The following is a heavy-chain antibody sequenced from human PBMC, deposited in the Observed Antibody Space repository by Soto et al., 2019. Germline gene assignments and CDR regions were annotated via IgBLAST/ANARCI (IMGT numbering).Heavy chain of an antibody. Sequence: PGEYLKTSCKGPGYSFTSYWIGWVRQMPGKGLAWMGIIYPGDSDTRYSPSFQGQVTISADKALSTAYLQWSSLKAPDTATYDCARRPTGSSTSWPYYYGMDVWGQGTTVTVSS. CDR1: GYSFTSYW. CDR2: IYPGDSDT. CDR3: ARRPTGSSTSWPYYYGMDV. V-gene: IGHV5-51*01. D-gene: IGHD2-2*01. J-gene: IGHJ6*02.